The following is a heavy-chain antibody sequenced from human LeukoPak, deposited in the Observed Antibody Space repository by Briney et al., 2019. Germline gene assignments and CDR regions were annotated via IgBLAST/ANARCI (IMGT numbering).Heavy chain of an antibody. CDR1: GFRFSGYA. V-gene: IGHV3-23*01. Sequence: AGGSLRLSCAGPGFRFSGYAMSWVRQAPGKGLDWVSTISGSGDTTYYADSVKGRFAISRDNAKNTLDLQMNSLTAEDTAVYYCAKGSAYYDFYYMVVCGKGTTVTVSS. CDR2: ISGSGDTT. J-gene: IGHJ6*03. CDR3: AKGSAYYDFYYMVV.